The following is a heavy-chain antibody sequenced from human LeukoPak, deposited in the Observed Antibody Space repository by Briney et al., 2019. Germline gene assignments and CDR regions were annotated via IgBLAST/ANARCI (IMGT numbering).Heavy chain of an antibody. Sequence: GGSLRLSCAASGFTFSSYSMKWVREAPGKGLEWVSSISSSSSYIYYADSVKGRFTISRDNAKNSLYLQMNSLRAEDTAVYYCARGSAAALFDYWGQGTLVTVSS. V-gene: IGHV3-21*01. J-gene: IGHJ4*02. CDR3: ARGSAAALFDY. D-gene: IGHD6-13*01. CDR1: GFTFSSYS. CDR2: ISSSSSYI.